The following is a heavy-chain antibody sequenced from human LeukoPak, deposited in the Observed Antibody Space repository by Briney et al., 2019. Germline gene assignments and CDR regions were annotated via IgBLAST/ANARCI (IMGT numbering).Heavy chain of an antibody. V-gene: IGHV4-39*01. J-gene: IGHJ4*02. CDR1: GGSISSSSYY. D-gene: IGHD5-18*01. CDR3: ARIRGYSYGYRFYFDY. Sequence: SETLSLTCTVSGGSISSSSYYWGWIRQPPGKGLEWIGSIYYSGSTHYNPSLKSRVTISVDTSKNQFSLKLSSVTAADTAVYYCARIRGYSYGYRFYFDYWGQGTLVTVSS. CDR2: IYYSGST.